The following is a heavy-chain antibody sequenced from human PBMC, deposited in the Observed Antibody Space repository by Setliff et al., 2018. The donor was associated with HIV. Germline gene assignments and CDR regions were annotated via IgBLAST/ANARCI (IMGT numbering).Heavy chain of an antibody. D-gene: IGHD3-3*01. V-gene: IGHV4-4*07. CDR3: ATHVLQFLEWLSHFDY. CDR2: IYTSGST. CDR1: GGSISSYY. J-gene: IGHJ4*02. Sequence: SETLSLTCSVSGGSISSYYWSWIRQPAGKGLEWIGRIYTSGSTNYNPSLKSRVTISVDTSKNQFSLKLSTVTAADTAVYYCATHVLQFLEWLSHFDYWGQGTQVTVS.